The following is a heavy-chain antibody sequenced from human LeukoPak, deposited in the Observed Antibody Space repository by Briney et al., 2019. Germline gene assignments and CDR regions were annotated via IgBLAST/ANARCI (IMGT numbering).Heavy chain of an antibody. Sequence: SVKVSCKASGGTFSSYAISWVRQAPGQGLEWMGRIIPILGIANYAQKFQGRVTITADKSTSAAYMELSSLRSEDTAVYYCARGDKPYSSSPGAFDIWGQGTMVTVSS. CDR1: GGTFSSYA. V-gene: IGHV1-69*04. CDR3: ARGDKPYSSSPGAFDI. J-gene: IGHJ3*02. CDR2: IIPILGIA. D-gene: IGHD6-13*01.